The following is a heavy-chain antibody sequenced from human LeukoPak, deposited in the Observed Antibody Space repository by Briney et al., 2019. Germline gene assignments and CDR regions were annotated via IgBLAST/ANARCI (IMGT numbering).Heavy chain of an antibody. CDR3: ARHYWDDTNYYYYYYMDV. CDR2: IYYSGST. V-gene: IGHV4-39*01. J-gene: IGHJ6*03. CDR1: GGSISSSSYY. Sequence: SETLSLTCTVSGGSISSSSYYWGWIRQPPGKGPEWIGSIYYSGSTYYNPPLKSRATISVDTSKNQFSLKLSSVTAADTAVYYCARHYWDDTNYYYYYYMDVWGKGTTVTVSS. D-gene: IGHD1-1*01.